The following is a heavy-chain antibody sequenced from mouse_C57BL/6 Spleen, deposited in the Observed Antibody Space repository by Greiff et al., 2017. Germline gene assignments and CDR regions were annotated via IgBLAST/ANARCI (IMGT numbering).Heavy chain of an antibody. Sequence: EVKVEESGGGLVKPGGSLKLSCAASGFTFSDYGMHWVRQAPEKGLEWVAYISSGSSTIYYADTVKGRFTISRDNAKNTLFLQMTSLRSEDTAMYYCARYGSSYERYFDVWGTGTTVTVSS. CDR1: GFTFSDYG. D-gene: IGHD1-1*01. CDR2: ISSGSSTI. J-gene: IGHJ1*03. CDR3: ARYGSSYERYFDV. V-gene: IGHV5-17*01.